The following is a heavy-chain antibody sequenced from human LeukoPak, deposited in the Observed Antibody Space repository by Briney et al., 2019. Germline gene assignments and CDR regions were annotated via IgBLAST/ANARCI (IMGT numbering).Heavy chain of an antibody. CDR3: ARDLRKVEATKDY. V-gene: IGHV3-7*01. CDR1: GFTFSNYG. Sequence: GRSLRLSCEASGFTFSNYGMHWVRQAPGKGLEWVANIKQDGSEKFYVDSVKGRFTISRDNAKNSVYLQLNSLRAEDTAVYYCARDLRKVEATKDYWGQGTLVTVSS. J-gene: IGHJ4*02. D-gene: IGHD1-1*01. CDR2: IKQDGSEK.